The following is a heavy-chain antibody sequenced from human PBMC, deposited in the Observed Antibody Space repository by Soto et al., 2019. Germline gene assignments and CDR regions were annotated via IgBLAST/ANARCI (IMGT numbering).Heavy chain of an antibody. J-gene: IGHJ4*02. CDR1: GYRFTTYG. Sequence: GPEVNKPGASVKVSCKASGYRFTTYGITWVRQAPGQGLEWMGWISAYNGIANYAQKFQGRINMTTDTSTNTAYMELRSLRSDDAAVYYCARNGGSSSPLDYWGQGTLVTVSS. D-gene: IGHD6-6*01. V-gene: IGHV1-18*01. CDR3: ARNGGSSSPLDY. CDR2: ISAYNGIA.